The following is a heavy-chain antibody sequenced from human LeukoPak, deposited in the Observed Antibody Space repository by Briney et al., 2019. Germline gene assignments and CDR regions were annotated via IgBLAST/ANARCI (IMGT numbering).Heavy chain of an antibody. Sequence: GESLKISCKGSGYSFTSSWVGWVRQMPGKGLEWMGIIHPSDSDTRYSPSFQGQVTISADKSISTAYLQWSSLKASDSGVYYCARGIAAAAVTKFDYWSQGTLVTVSS. CDR2: IHPSDSDT. V-gene: IGHV5-51*01. D-gene: IGHD6-13*01. CDR3: ARGIAAAAVTKFDY. CDR1: GYSFTSSW. J-gene: IGHJ4*02.